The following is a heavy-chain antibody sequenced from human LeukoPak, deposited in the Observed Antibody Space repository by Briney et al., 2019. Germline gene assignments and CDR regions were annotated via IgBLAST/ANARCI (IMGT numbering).Heavy chain of an antibody. V-gene: IGHV5-51*01. CDR2: IYPGDSDT. CDR3: ARSSTSAPRWFDP. Sequence: GESLKISCKGSGYSFTSYWIGWVRQMPGKGLEWMGIIYPGDSDTRYSPSFQGQVTISADKSISTAYLQWGSLKASDTAMYYCARSSTSAPRWFDPWGQGTLVTVSS. J-gene: IGHJ5*02. CDR1: GYSFTSYW. D-gene: IGHD2-2*01.